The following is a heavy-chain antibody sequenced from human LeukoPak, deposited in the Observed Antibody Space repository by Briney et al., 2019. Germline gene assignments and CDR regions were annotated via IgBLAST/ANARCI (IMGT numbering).Heavy chain of an antibody. Sequence: ASVKVSCKASGYTFTSYYMHWVRQAPGQGLEWMGIINPSGGSTSYAQKFQGRVTKTRDVSTSTVYMELSSLRSEDTAVYYCARDGAADDAFDIWGQGTMVTVSS. D-gene: IGHD6-13*01. J-gene: IGHJ3*02. CDR3: ARDGAADDAFDI. CDR1: GYTFTSYY. V-gene: IGHV1-46*01. CDR2: INPSGGST.